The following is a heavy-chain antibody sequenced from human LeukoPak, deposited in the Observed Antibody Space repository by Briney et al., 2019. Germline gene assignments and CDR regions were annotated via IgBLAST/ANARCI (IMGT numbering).Heavy chain of an antibody. CDR3: ASIGYCSSTSCPVLNNWFDP. CDR1: GGSISSYY. CDR2: INHSGST. Sequence: PSETLSLTCTVSGGSISSYYWSWIRQPPGKGLEWIGEINHSGSTNYNPSLKSRVTMSVDTSKNQFSLKLSSVTAADTAVYYCASIGYCSSTSCPVLNNWFDPWGQGTLVTVSS. V-gene: IGHV4-34*01. D-gene: IGHD2-2*01. J-gene: IGHJ5*02.